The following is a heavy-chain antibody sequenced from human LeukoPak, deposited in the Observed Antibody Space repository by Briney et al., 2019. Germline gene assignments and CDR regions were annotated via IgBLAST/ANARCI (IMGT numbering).Heavy chain of an antibody. D-gene: IGHD1-14*01. CDR2: ISYDGSNK. CDR3: ARGDRGYYYYYMDV. V-gene: IGHV3-30-3*01. J-gene: IGHJ6*03. Sequence: GRSLRLSCAASGFTFSSYAMHWVRQAPGKGLEWVAVISYDGSNKYYADSVKGRFTISRDNSKNTLYLQMNSLRAEDTAVYYCARGDRGYYYYYMDVWGKGTTVTVSS. CDR1: GFTFSSYA.